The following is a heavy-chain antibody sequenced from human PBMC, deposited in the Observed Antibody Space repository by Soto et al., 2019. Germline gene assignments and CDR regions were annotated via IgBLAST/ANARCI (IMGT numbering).Heavy chain of an antibody. D-gene: IGHD5-12*01. CDR1: GYTFTGYY. CDR3: ARASRGYDSPFDY. CDR2: INPNSGGT. V-gene: IGHV1-2*04. J-gene: IGHJ4*02. Sequence: ASVKVSCKASGYTFTGYYMHWVRQAPRQGLEWMGWINPNSGGTNYAQKFQGWVTMTRDTSISTAYMELSRLRSDDTAVYYCARASRGYDSPFDYWGQGTLVTVSS.